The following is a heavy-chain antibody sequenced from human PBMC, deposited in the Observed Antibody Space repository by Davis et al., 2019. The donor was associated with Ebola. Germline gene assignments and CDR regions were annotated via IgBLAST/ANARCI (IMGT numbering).Heavy chain of an antibody. Sequence: PSETLSLTCTVSGGSISSYYWSWIRQPPGKGLEWIGYIYYSGSTNYNPSLKSRVTISVDTSKNQFSLKLSSVTAADTAVYYCARVGESERDYSNPTFEAYYYYGMDVWGQGTTVTVSS. J-gene: IGHJ6*02. D-gene: IGHD4-11*01. V-gene: IGHV4-59*01. CDR3: ARVGESERDYSNPTFEAYYYYGMDV. CDR2: IYYSGST. CDR1: GGSISSYY.